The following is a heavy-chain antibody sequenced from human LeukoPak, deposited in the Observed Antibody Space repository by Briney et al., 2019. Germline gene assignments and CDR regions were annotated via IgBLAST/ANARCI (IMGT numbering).Heavy chain of an antibody. V-gene: IGHV4-39*01. Sequence: SETLSLTCTVSGGSISSYYWSWIRQPPGKGLEWIGSIYYSGSTYYNPSLKSRVTISVDTSKNQFSLKLSSVTAADTAVYYCARHVINGGNMDVWGKGTTVTVSS. CDR2: IYYSGST. D-gene: IGHD2-15*01. CDR3: ARHVINGGNMDV. CDR1: GGSISSYY. J-gene: IGHJ6*03.